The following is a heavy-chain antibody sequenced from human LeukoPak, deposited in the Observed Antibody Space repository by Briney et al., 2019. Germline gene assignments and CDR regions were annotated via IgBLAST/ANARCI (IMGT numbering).Heavy chain of an antibody. CDR2: ISTSSLFI. V-gene: IGHV3-21*01. CDR1: GFTFSSYS. D-gene: IGHD4-11*01. J-gene: IGHJ4*02. Sequence: PGGSLRLSCAASGFTFSSYSMHWGRQAPGKGLELVSSISTSSLFIYYADSVKGRFTISRDNAKNSLYLQTNSLRAEDTAVYYCARDGDYTNTYFDYWGQGTLVTVSS. CDR3: ARDGDYTNTYFDY.